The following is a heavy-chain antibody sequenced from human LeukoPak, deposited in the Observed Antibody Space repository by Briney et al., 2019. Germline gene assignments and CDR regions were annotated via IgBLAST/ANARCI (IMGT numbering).Heavy chain of an antibody. CDR2: IYHSGNT. V-gene: IGHV4-38-2*02. Sequence: SETLSLTCSVSGYSICSSYYWGWTRRPPGKGLEWIGSIYHSGNTYYKPTLKSRLSMSVDTSTTHFSMNMSSVTATDTAVYYCARADDSSSWSHEYFYMDVWGEGTTVTVSS. D-gene: IGHD6-13*01. CDR1: GYSICSSYY. CDR3: ARADDSSSWSHEYFYMDV. J-gene: IGHJ6*03.